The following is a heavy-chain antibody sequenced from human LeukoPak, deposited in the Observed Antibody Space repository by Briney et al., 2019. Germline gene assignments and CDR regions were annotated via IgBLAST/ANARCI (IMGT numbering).Heavy chain of an antibody. J-gene: IGHJ3*02. Sequence: GGSLRLSCAASAFTFSRYWTTWVRQAPGKGLEWVANINEDGSEKYYLDSVRGRFTISRDNAKNSLYLQMDSLRAEDTAVYYCARDPTSSWETAFDIWGQGTMVTVSS. D-gene: IGHD1-26*01. V-gene: IGHV3-7*01. CDR2: INEDGSEK. CDR3: ARDPTSSWETAFDI. CDR1: AFTFSRYW.